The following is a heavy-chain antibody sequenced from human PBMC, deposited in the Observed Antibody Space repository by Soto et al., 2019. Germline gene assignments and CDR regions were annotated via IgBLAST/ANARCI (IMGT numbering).Heavy chain of an antibody. CDR3: ATLTLYYHSLDI. J-gene: IGHJ3*02. Sequence: QVQVVESGGGVVQPGRSLRLSCAASGFTFSRFGMNWVRQAPGKGLEWVSVIGNDGGEKYYADSVKGRFTISRDNSKNTLFLQMNSLRAEDTAVYYCATLTLYYHSLDIWGQGTMVTVSS. CDR2: IGNDGGEK. CDR1: GFTFSRFG. D-gene: IGHD3-3*01. V-gene: IGHV3-33*01.